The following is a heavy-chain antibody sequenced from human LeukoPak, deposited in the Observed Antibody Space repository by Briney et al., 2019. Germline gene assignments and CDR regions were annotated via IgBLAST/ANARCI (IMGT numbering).Heavy chain of an antibody. Sequence: ASVKVSCKASGYTFSSYYMHWVRQAPGQGLEWMGIINPSGDSTIYAQKLQGRVTMTRDTSTSTVYMELSSLRSEDTAVYYCVRGDDSGGYFLYWGQGTLVTVSS. V-gene: IGHV1-46*01. CDR1: GYTFSSYY. D-gene: IGHD3-22*01. CDR2: INPSGDST. CDR3: VRGDDSGGYFLY. J-gene: IGHJ4*02.